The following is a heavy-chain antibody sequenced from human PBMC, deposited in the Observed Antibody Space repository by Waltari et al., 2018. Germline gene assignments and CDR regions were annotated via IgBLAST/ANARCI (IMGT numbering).Heavy chain of an antibody. CDR2: IGGTHSNI. CDR3: TRDLYGSGGDWFDP. Sequence: EERLVESGGGLVKPGGSLRLSCVASGFRFSDYDMNWVRQAQGTGREWLSSIGGTHSNIFYAESVRGRFTVSRDNSKNSLYLEMSNMRAEDTGLYYCTRDLYGSGGDWFDPWGQGTLVTVSS. CDR1: GFRFSDYD. J-gene: IGHJ5*02. V-gene: IGHV3-21*03. D-gene: IGHD3-10*01.